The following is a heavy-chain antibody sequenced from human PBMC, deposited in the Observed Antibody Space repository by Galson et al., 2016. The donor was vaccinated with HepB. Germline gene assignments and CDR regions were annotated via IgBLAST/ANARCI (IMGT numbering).Heavy chain of an antibody. J-gene: IGHJ5*02. V-gene: IGHV4-31*11. CDR3: ARAHMGGRFDP. Sequence: TLSLTCAVSGVPISNGDYYWSWIRQHPGKVPEWIGSIYYSGVTYYNPSLNSRPTLSVDTSKNQFSLKLNSETAADTAVSSWARAHMGGRFDPWGQGALVTVSS. CDR1: GVPISNGDYY. D-gene: IGHD2-21*01. CDR2: IYYSGVT.